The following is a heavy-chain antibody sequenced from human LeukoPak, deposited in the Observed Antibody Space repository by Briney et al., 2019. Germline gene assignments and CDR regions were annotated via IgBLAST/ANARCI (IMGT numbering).Heavy chain of an antibody. J-gene: IGHJ3*02. V-gene: IGHV4-59*11. D-gene: IGHD6-6*01. CDR2: IYYSGRT. CDR3: ARDRVEYSTSPDVFVI. CDR1: GGSISSHY. Sequence: SETLSLTCTVSGGSISSHYWSWIRQPPGKGLEWIGYIYYSGRTNYNPSLKSRVTISVDTSKNQFSLKLSSVTAADTAVYYCARDRVEYSTSPDVFVIWGQGTMVTVSS.